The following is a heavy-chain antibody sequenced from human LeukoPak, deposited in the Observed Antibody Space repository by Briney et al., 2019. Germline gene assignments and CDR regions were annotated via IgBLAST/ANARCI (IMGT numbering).Heavy chain of an antibody. CDR1: GFTFSSYE. CDR2: ISSSGSGI. V-gene: IGHV3-48*03. J-gene: IGHJ4*02. D-gene: IGHD6-19*01. CDR3: ARDRNIAVAAGGY. Sequence: AGGSLRLSCAASGFTFSSYEMNWVRQAPGKGLEWVSYISSSGSGIYYADSVKGRFTVSGDNAKNSLYLQMNSLRAEDTGVYYCARDRNIAVAAGGYWGQGTLVTVSS.